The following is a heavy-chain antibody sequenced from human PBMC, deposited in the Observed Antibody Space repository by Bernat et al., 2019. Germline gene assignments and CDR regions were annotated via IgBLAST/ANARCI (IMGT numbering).Heavy chain of an antibody. J-gene: IGHJ6*03. CDR3: ARGTSTSAPYMDV. V-gene: IGHV3-11*05. CDR1: GFTFSDYY. CDR2: ISSSSSYT. D-gene: IGHD1-1*01. Sequence: QLQLVESGGGLVKPGGSLRLSCAASGFTFSDYYMSWIRQAPVKVLDWVSYISSSSSYTNYADSVKGRFTISRDNAKNSLYLQMNSLRAENTAVYYCARGTSTSAPYMDVWGKGTTVTVSS.